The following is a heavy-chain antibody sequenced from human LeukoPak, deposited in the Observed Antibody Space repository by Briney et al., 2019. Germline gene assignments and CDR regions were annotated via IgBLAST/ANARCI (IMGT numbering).Heavy chain of an antibody. D-gene: IGHD2-2*02. CDR3: ARSLYDCSGTSCYNLFDY. V-gene: IGHV4-38-2*02. CDR1: GYSTSSGYY. Sequence: SETLSLTCTVSGYSTSSGYYWGWIRQPPGKGLEWIGSIYHSGSTYYNPSLKSRVTISVDTSKNQFSLKLSSVTAADTAVYYCARSLYDCSGTSCYNLFDYWGQGTLVTVSS. CDR2: IYHSGST. J-gene: IGHJ4*02.